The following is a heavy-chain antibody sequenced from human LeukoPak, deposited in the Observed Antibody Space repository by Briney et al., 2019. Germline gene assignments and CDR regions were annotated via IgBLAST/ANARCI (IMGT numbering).Heavy chain of an antibody. CDR3: ARDPQLGIWFGESDAFDI. Sequence: PGGSLRLSCAASGFTFSSYGMHWVRQAPGKGLEWVANIKQDGSEKYYVDSVKGRFTISRDNAKNSLYLQMNSLRAEDTAVYYCARDPQLGIWFGESDAFDIWGQGTMVTVSS. D-gene: IGHD3-10*01. V-gene: IGHV3-7*01. J-gene: IGHJ3*02. CDR1: GFTFSSYG. CDR2: IKQDGSEK.